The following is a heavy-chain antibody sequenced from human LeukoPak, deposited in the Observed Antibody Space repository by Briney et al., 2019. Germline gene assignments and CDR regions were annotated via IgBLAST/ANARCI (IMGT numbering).Heavy chain of an antibody. CDR2: INPHSGGT. Sequence: ASVKVSCKASGYTFTSYYMHWVRQAPGQGLEWMGWINPHSGGTNYAQKFQGRVTMTRDTSISTAYMELSRLRSDDTAVYYCAGVYDFWSGYYTSYAFDIWGQGTMVTVSS. V-gene: IGHV1-2*02. CDR1: GYTFTSYY. D-gene: IGHD3-3*01. CDR3: AGVYDFWSGYYTSYAFDI. J-gene: IGHJ3*02.